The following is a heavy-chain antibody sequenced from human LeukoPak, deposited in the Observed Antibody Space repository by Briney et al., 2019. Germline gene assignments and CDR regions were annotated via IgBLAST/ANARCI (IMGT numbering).Heavy chain of an antibody. CDR1: GGFISSYF. CDR2: FSCNGST. V-gene: IGHV4-59*01. CDR3: ARDSHLGGIFGVVAHYYGMGV. D-gene: IGHD3-3*01. Sequence: SEILSLTCAVSGGFISSYFWRWLRQPAGKVLEWIGYFSCNGSTNYSPSFKSQVTISADTSKNQFSLKLSSVTAADTAVYYCARDSHLGGIFGVVAHYYGMGVWGQGTTVTVSS. J-gene: IGHJ6*02.